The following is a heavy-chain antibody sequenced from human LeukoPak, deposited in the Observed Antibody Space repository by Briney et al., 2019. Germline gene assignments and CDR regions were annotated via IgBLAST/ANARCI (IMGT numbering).Heavy chain of an antibody. CDR3: ARDNGDYDGPDY. CDR1: GYTFTGYY. J-gene: IGHJ4*02. D-gene: IGHD4-17*01. Sequence: ASVKVSCKASGYTFTGYYMHWVRQAPGQGLEWMGWINPNSGGTNYAQKIQGRVTMTRDTSISTAYMELSRLRSDDTAVYCCARDNGDYDGPDYWGQGTLVTVSS. V-gene: IGHV1-2*02. CDR2: INPNSGGT.